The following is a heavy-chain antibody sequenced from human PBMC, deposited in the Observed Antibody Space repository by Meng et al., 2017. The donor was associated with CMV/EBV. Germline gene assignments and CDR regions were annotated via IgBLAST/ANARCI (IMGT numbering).Heavy chain of an antibody. D-gene: IGHD2-2*03. J-gene: IGHJ6*02. CDR2: INHSGST. CDR3: ASLLGYCSSTSCPHYYYYGMDV. V-gene: IGHV4-34*01. CDR1: GGSFSGYY. Sequence: SETLSLTCAVYGGSFSGYYWSWIRQPPGKGLEWIGVINHSGSTNYNPSLKSRVTISVDTSKNQFSLKLSSVTAADTAVYYCASLLGYCSSTSCPHYYYYGMDVWGQGTTVTVSS.